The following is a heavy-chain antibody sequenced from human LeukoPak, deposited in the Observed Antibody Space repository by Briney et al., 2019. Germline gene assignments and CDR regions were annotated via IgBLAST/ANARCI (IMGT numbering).Heavy chain of an antibody. CDR1: GFTFSSYA. CDR3: AKGYGGNSGG. J-gene: IGHJ4*02. D-gene: IGHD4-23*01. Sequence: PGGSLRLSCAASGFTFSSYAMSWVRQAPGKGLEWVSPISGSGGSTYYADSVKGRFTISRDNSKNTLYLQMNSLRAEDTVVYYCAKGYGGNSGGWGQGTLVTVSS. CDR2: ISGSGGST. V-gene: IGHV3-23*01.